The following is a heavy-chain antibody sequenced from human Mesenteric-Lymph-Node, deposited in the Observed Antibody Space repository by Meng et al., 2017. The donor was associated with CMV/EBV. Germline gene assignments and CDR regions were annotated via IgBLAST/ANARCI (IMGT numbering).Heavy chain of an antibody. CDR2: ISKSGSVI. V-gene: IGHV3-48*03. CDR1: GFTFSHYE. J-gene: IGHJ6*02. CDR3: ARVENSWSYGMDV. D-gene: IGHD6-13*01. Sequence: GESLKISCAVSGFTFSHYEMNWVRRAPGKGLEWVAFISKSGSVIHYADSVKGRFTISRDTTKDSLYLQMDNLRAEDTALYYCARVENSWSYGMDVWGRGTTVTVSS.